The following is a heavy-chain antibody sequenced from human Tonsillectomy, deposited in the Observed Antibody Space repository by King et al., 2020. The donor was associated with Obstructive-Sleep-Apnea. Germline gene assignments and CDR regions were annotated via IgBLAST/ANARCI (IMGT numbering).Heavy chain of an antibody. V-gene: IGHV3-74*01. CDR3: AMLSDRTPAPVLQVYANDAIDI. D-gene: IGHD2-8*01. CDR2: INSDGSTT. CDR1: GFTLRSYW. J-gene: IGHJ3*02. Sequence: VQLVESGGDLVQPGGSLRLSCVASGFTLRSYWMHWVRQTPGKGLVWVSRINSDGSTTTYADSVKGRFTISRDNAKNTLYMQMNSLRVEDTAVYLFAMLSDRTPAPVLQVYANDAIDIWGQGTVVTVSS.